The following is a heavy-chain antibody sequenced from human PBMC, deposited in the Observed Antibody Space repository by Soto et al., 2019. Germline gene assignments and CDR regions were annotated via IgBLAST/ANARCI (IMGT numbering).Heavy chain of an antibody. CDR2: ISGSGGST. D-gene: IGHD6-19*01. CDR3: AIQRVRGSGYEYYGMDV. J-gene: IGHJ6*02. CDR1: GFTFSSYA. V-gene: IGHV3-23*01. Sequence: LRLSCAASGFTFSSYAMSWVRQAPGKGLEWVSAISGSGGSTYYADSVKGRFTISRDNSKNTLYLQMNSLRAEDTAVYYCAIQRVRGSGYEYYGMDVWGQGTTVTVSS.